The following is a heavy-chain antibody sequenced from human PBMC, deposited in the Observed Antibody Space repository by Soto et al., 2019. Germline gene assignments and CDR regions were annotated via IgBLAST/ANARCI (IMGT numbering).Heavy chain of an antibody. Sequence: SETLSLTCTVAGGSISGFYWSWVRQPAGKGLEWIGRIYSSGTTKYNPSLRNRVTMSVDTSTDQYSLNLASMTAADTAVYFCARGPFCGDDCYFDVWGQGTTVTVSS. V-gene: IGHV4-4*07. D-gene: IGHD2-21*02. CDR3: ARGPFCGDDCYFDV. CDR2: IYSSGTT. J-gene: IGHJ6*02. CDR1: GGSISGFY.